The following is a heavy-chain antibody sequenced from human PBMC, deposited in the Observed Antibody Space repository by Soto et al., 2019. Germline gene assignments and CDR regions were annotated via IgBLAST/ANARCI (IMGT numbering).Heavy chain of an antibody. Sequence: SVKVSCKVSGGTLTTYAITWVRQAPGQGLEWMGRIIPMFGTLNYAQKFQGRITITADESTNTTYMELSSVKSEDTAMYYCAREVVFLDPWGQGTPVTVSS. CDR1: GGTLTTYA. J-gene: IGHJ5*02. CDR3: AREVVFLDP. CDR2: IIPMFGTL. V-gene: IGHV1-69*13.